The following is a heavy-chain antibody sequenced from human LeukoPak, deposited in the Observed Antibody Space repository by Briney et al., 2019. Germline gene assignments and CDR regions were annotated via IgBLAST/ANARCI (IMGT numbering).Heavy chain of an antibody. V-gene: IGHV1-18*01. CDR1: GYNFKTHA. Sequence: ASVKVSCQTSGYNFKTHAVSWVRQVPGQGLEWMGWVSGYSGDTAFAQKFQGRVTMTKDTSTTTAYMELRSLTSDDTAVYYCARFWVFGADTSPPYHQGMDLWGRGTTVTVSS. J-gene: IGHJ6*02. CDR3: ARFWVFGADTSPPYHQGMDL. D-gene: IGHD3-3*01. CDR2: VSGYSGDT.